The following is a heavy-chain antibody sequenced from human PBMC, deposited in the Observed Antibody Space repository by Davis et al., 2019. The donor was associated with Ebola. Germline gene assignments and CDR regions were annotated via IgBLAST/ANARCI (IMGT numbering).Heavy chain of an antibody. CDR1: GFTFSSYA. D-gene: IGHD3-10*01. CDR3: ASLVLL. V-gene: IGHV3-30-3*01. Sequence: PGGSLRLSCAASGFTFSSYAMHWVRQAPGKGLEWVTVISYDGSNKYYADSVKGRFTISRDNSKNTLYLQMNSLRAEDTAVYYCASLVLLGGQGTLVTVSS. CDR2: ISYDGSNK. J-gene: IGHJ4*02.